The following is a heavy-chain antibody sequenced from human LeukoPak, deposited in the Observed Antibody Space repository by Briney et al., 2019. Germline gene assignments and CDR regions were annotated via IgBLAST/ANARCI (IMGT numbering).Heavy chain of an antibody. D-gene: IGHD1-20*01. CDR2: IYPGDSDT. CDR1: GYSFSSYW. CDR3: ERLSITNSLRLYYFDY. J-gene: IGHJ4*02. Sequence: GESLKISCKGSGYSFSSYWFGWVRQMPGKGLEWMGIIYPGDSDTRYSPSFQGQVTISADKSISTAYLQWNSLKASDTALYFCERLSITNSLRLYYFDYWGQGTLVTVSS. V-gene: IGHV5-51*01.